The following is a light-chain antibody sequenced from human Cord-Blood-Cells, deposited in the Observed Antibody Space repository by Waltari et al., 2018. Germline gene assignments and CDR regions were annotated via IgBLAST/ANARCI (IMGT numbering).Light chain of an antibody. V-gene: IGLV3-21*04. J-gene: IGLJ2*01. CDR1: NIGSKS. CDR3: QVWDSSSDHLG. Sequence: SYVLTQPPSVSVAPGKTARITGGGNNIGSKSVHWYQQKPGQAPVLVIHYDGDRPPGVPEGFPGPKSWNTATPNNRRVEGRDGGDYYWQVWDSSSDHLGFGGGAKLAVL. CDR2: YDG.